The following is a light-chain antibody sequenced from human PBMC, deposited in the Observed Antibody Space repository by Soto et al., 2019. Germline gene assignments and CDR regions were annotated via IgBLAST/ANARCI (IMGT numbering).Light chain of an antibody. CDR2: DAS. CDR1: QSVSSY. V-gene: IGKV3-11*01. J-gene: IGKJ4*01. Sequence: EIVLTQSPATLSLSPGERATLSCRASQSVSSYLAWYQQKPGQAPRLLIYDASNRATGIPARFSGSGSGTDFILTIGRLEAEDSAVYYCQQRSNWPLTFGGGTKVEIK. CDR3: QQRSNWPLT.